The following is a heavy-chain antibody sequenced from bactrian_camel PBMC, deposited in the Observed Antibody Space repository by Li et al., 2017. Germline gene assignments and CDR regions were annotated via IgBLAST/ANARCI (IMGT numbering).Heavy chain of an antibody. CDR2: IRADVGST. Sequence: HVQLVESGGGSVQAGGSLRLSCAASGHSLSDYCMAWFRQAPGKEREGVALIRADVGSTWYADSLKGRFTISQDNAKNTLYLRMNSLKPEDTAMYYCAFRSGLCYTSQAEYNNWGQGTQVTVS. V-gene: IGHV3S1*01. CDR1: GHSLSDYC. D-gene: IGHD2*01. CDR3: AFRSGLCYTSQAEYNN. J-gene: IGHJ4*01.